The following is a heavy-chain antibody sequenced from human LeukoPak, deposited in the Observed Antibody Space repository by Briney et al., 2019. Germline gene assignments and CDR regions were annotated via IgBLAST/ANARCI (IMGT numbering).Heavy chain of an antibody. CDR1: GGSFSGYY. D-gene: IGHD3-9*01. Sequence: SETLSLTCAVSGGSFSGYYWSWIRQPPGKGLEWIGEINHSGSTNYNPSFKSRVTISGDTSKNQFSLKLTSVTAADTAVYYCARRRYFDWLSPFDYWGQGALVTVSS. CDR2: INHSGST. CDR3: ARRRYFDWLSPFDY. V-gene: IGHV4-34*01. J-gene: IGHJ4*02.